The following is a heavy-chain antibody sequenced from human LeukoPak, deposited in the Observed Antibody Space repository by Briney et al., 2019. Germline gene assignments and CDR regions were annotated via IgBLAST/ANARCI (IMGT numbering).Heavy chain of an antibody. CDR3: ASGYSYAKWYFDL. J-gene: IGHJ2*01. Sequence: KPSETLSLTCTVSGGSISSSSYYWSWIRQPPGKGLEWIGCIYYSGSTNYNPSLKSRVTISVDTSKNQFSLKLSSVTAADTAVYYCASGYSYAKWYFDLWGRGTLVTVSS. CDR1: GGSISSSSYY. D-gene: IGHD5-18*01. V-gene: IGHV4-61*01. CDR2: IYYSGST.